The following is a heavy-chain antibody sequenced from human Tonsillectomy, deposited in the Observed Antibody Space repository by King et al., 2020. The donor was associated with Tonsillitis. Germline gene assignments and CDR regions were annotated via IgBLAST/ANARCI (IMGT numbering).Heavy chain of an antibody. V-gene: IGHV4-34*01. D-gene: IGHD3-10*01. CDR3: ARVNLYYYGSGSPWYFDY. J-gene: IGHJ4*02. Sequence: VQLQQWGAGLLKPSETLSLTCAVYGGSFSGYYWSWIRQPPGKGLEWIGEINHSGSTNYNPSLKSRVTVSVDTSKNQFSLKLSSVTAADTAVYYCARVNLYYYGSGSPWYFDYWGQGTLVTVSS. CDR1: GGSFSGYY. CDR2: INHSGST.